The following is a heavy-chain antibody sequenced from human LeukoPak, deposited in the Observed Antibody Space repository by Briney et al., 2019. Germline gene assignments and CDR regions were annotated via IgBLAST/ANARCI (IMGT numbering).Heavy chain of an antibody. J-gene: IGHJ4*02. V-gene: IGHV1-2*02. CDR3: ARVGGGYGDHPPFDY. D-gene: IGHD4-17*01. CDR1: GYTFTAYY. CDR2: INPNSGGT. Sequence: ASVKVSCKASGYTFTAYYMHWVRQAPGQGLEWMGWINPNSGGTNYAQKFQGRVTMTRDMSTSTVYMELSSLRSEDTAVYYCARVGGGYGDHPPFDYWGQGTLVTVSS.